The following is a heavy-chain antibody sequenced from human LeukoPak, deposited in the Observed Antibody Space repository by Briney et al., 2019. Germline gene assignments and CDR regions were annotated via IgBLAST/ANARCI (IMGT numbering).Heavy chain of an antibody. CDR3: ARDQDGGYYWFDP. D-gene: IGHD4-17*01. J-gene: IGHJ5*02. Sequence: SETLSLTCTVSGGSISSSSYYWGWIRQPPGKGLEWIGYIYYSGSTNYNPSLKSRVTMSVDTSKNQVSLKLTSVTAADTAVYYCARDQDGGYYWFDPWGQGTLVTVSS. CDR2: IYYSGST. V-gene: IGHV4-61*05. CDR1: GGSISSSSYY.